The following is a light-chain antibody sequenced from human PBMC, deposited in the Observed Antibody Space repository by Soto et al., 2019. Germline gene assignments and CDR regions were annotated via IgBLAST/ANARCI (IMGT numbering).Light chain of an antibody. CDR2: EVS. J-gene: IGLJ1*01. Sequence: QSALTQPASVSGSPGQSITISCTGTSSDVGGYNYVSWYQQHPGKAPELMIYEVSNRPSGVSNRFSGSKSGNTASLTISGLQAEEEADYYCSSYTSSSTLVFGTGTKVTVL. CDR3: SSYTSSSTLV. V-gene: IGLV2-14*01. CDR1: SSDVGGYNY.